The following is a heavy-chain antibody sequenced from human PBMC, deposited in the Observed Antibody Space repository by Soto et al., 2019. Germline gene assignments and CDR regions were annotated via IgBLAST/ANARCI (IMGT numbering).Heavy chain of an antibody. D-gene: IGHD3-16*01. Sequence: GGSLRLSCAASGFTFSSYWMSWVRQAPGKGLEWVANIKQDGSEKYYVDSVKGRFTISRDNAKNSLYLQMNSLRAEDTAVYYCARDLFRGLGELFYYYYYGMDVWGQGTTVTVSS. CDR3: ARDLFRGLGELFYYYYYGMDV. CDR1: GFTFSSYW. J-gene: IGHJ6*02. V-gene: IGHV3-7*05. CDR2: IKQDGSEK.